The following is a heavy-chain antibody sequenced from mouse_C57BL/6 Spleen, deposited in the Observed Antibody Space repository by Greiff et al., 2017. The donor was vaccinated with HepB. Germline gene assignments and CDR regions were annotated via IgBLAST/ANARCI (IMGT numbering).Heavy chain of an antibody. Sequence: EVKLMESGGGLVKPGGSLKLSCAASGFTFSDYGMHWVRQAPEKGLEWVAYISSGSSTIYYADTVKGRFTISRDNAKNTLFLQMTSLRSEDTAMYYCAKGNYAMDYWGQGTSVTVSS. CDR2: ISSGSSTI. V-gene: IGHV5-17*01. J-gene: IGHJ4*01. CDR3: AKGNYAMDY. CDR1: GFTFSDYG.